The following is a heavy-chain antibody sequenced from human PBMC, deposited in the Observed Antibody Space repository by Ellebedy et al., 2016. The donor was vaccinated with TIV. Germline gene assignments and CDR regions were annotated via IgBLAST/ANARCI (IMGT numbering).Heavy chain of an antibody. Sequence: MPSETLSLTCAVYVGSFSGYYWSWIRQPPGKGLEWNREIHRSGSTTYNPSLRSQVTISVDTSKNQFSLKVNSVTAADTAVYYGARGKSNLYRSIVARPYDYWGQGTLVTVSS. CDR3: ARGKSNLYRSIVARPYDY. CDR1: VGSFSGYY. J-gene: IGHJ4*02. D-gene: IGHD6-6*01. CDR2: IHRSGST. V-gene: IGHV4-34*01.